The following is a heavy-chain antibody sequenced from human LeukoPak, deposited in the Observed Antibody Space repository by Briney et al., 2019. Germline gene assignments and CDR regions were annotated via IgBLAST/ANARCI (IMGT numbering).Heavy chain of an antibody. CDR2: TYYRSKWYN. CDR3: ARAPTYYYDSSGSFDY. CDR1: GDSVSSNSAA. Sequence: SQTLSLTCAISGDSVSSNSAAWNWIRQSPSRGLEWLGRTYYRSKWYNDYAVSVKSRITINPDTSKNQFSLQLNSVTPEDTAVYYCARAPTYYYDSSGSFDYWGQGTLVTVSS. V-gene: IGHV6-1*01. J-gene: IGHJ4*02. D-gene: IGHD3-22*01.